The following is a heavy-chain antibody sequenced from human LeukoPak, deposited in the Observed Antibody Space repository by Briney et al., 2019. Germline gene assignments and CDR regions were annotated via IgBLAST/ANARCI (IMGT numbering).Heavy chain of an antibody. D-gene: IGHD2-2*02. CDR2: INPNSGGT. Sequence: ASVKVSCKASGYTFTGYYMHWVRQAPGQGLEWMGWINPNSGGTNYARKFQGRVTMTRDTSISTAYMELSRLRSDDTAVYYCARVVPAAIRGWFDPWGQGTLVTVSS. V-gene: IGHV1-2*02. CDR1: GYTFTGYY. CDR3: ARVVPAAIRGWFDP. J-gene: IGHJ5*02.